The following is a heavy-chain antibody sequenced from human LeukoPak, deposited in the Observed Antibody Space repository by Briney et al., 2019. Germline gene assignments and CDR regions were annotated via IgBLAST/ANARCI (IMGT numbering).Heavy chain of an antibody. J-gene: IGHJ5*02. D-gene: IGHD5-18*01. CDR3: ANGAGYSYGSNWFDP. CDR1: GGSISSSSYY. V-gene: IGHV4-39*01. Sequence: SETLSLTCTVSGGSISSSSYYWGRIRQPPGKGLEWIGSIYYSGSTYFNPSLKSRVTISVDTSKNQFSLKLSSVTAADTAVYYCANGAGYSYGSNWFDPWGQGTLVTVSS. CDR2: IYYSGST.